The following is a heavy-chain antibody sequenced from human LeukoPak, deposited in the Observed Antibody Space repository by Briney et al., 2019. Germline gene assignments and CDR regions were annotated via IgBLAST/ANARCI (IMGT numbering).Heavy chain of an antibody. CDR3: ARDGPTVTPSIPFDF. J-gene: IGHJ4*02. CDR1: GFTFSTCN. D-gene: IGHD4-17*01. CDR2: ISSGGRPI. V-gene: IGHV3-48*01. Sequence: PGGSLRLSCAASGFTFSTCNMNWVRQAPGKGLEWVSYISSGGRPIYYADSVKGRFTISRDKAKNSLYLQMSSLRVEDTAIYYCARDGPTVTPSIPFDFWGQGTLVTVSS.